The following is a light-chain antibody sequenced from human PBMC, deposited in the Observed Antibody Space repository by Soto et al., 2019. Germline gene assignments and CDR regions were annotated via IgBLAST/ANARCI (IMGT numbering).Light chain of an antibody. CDR3: QQANSSPLFT. CDR2: AAS. CDR1: HDIANW. Sequence: DIQMTQSPSSVSASVGARVTITCRASHDIANWLAWYQQQPGKPPKLLISAASTLQSGVPSRFSGSGSGTDFTLTISSLQPEDFATYYCQQANSSPLFTFGPGTKVDIK. J-gene: IGKJ3*01. V-gene: IGKV1-12*01.